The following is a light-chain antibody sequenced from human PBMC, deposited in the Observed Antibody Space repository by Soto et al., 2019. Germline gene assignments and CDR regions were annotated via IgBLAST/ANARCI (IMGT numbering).Light chain of an antibody. V-gene: IGKV3-20*01. CDR1: HSVGDY. Sequence: EIVMTQSPATLSLSPGERATLSCRASHSVGDYLAWYQQKPGQAPRLLFYDTSSRAAAASDRFSGSGSGTDFTLTISRLEPGDFAMYYCQQYGASPWTFGQGNK. CDR3: QQYGASPWT. J-gene: IGKJ1*01. CDR2: DTS.